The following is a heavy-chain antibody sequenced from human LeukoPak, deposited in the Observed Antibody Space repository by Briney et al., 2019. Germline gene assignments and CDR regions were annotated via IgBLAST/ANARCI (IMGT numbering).Heavy chain of an antibody. CDR3: ARGGNYWPQWWFDP. Sequence: SETLSLICAVYGGSFSDYYWSWIRQPPGKGLEWIGYIYYTGSTSYNPSLKSRVTMSLDASKNQFSLELNSVTPADTAVYYCARGGNYWPQWWFDPWGRGTLVSVSS. J-gene: IGHJ5*02. CDR1: GGSFSDYY. D-gene: IGHD1-26*01. V-gene: IGHV4-59*01. CDR2: IYYTGST.